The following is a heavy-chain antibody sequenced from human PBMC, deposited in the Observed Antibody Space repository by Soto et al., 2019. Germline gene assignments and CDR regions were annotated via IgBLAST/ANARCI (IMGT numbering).Heavy chain of an antibody. J-gene: IGHJ4*02. CDR2: MRPNNGNT. D-gene: IGHD3-9*01. Sequence: QVQLVQSGAEVKKPGASVKVSCKASGYTFTNYDINWVRQATGQGLEWMGWMRPNNGNTGYAQKFKGRVTMTRNTSINTAYMELSSLGSEDTAVYYCASWAGYSKWGQGTLVTVSS. CDR1: GYTFTNYD. CDR3: ASWAGYSK. V-gene: IGHV1-8*01.